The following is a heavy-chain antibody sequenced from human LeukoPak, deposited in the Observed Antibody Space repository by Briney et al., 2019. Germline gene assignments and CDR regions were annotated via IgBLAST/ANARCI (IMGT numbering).Heavy chain of an antibody. CDR3: ARDSYSSGWLEDWFDP. Sequence: PSETLSLTCTVSGGSISSSIYYWGWIRQAPGKGLEWVSSISSSSSYIYYADSVKGRFTISRDNAKNSLYLQMNSLRAEDTAVYYCARDSYSSGWLEDWFDPWGQGTLVTVSS. J-gene: IGHJ5*02. CDR2: ISSSSSYI. CDR1: GGSISSSI. V-gene: IGHV3-21*01. D-gene: IGHD6-19*01.